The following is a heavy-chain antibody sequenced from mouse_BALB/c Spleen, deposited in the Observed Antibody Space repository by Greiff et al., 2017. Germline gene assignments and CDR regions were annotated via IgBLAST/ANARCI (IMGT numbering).Heavy chain of an antibody. CDR2: ISSGGSYT. V-gene: IGHV5-9-3*01. CDR3: ARRFTTATFAY. J-gene: IGHJ3*01. CDR1: GFTFSSYA. D-gene: IGHD1-2*01. Sequence: VESGGGLVKPGGSLKLSCAASGFTFSSYAMSWVRQTPEKRLEWVATISSGGSYTYYPDSVKGRFTISRDNAKNTLYLQMSSLRSEDTAMYYCARRFTTATFAYWGQGTLVTVSA.